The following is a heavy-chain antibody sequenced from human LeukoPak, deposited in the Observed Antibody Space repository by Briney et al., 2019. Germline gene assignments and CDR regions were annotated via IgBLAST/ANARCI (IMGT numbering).Heavy chain of an antibody. D-gene: IGHD5-18*01. J-gene: IGHJ5*02. V-gene: IGHV3-11*04. CDR2: ISSSGRTI. CDR3: ARDAQLWSNWFGP. Sequence: PGGSLRLSCAASGFTFSDYYMSWIRQAPWKGLEWVSDISSSGRTIYYADSVKGRFTISRDNAKNSLYLQMNSLRAEDTAVYYCARDAQLWSNWFGPWGQGNLVTVSS. CDR1: GFTFSDYY.